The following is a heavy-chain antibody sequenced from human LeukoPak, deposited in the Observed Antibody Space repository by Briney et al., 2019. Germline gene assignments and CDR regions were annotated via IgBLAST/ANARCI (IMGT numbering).Heavy chain of an antibody. CDR3: ARGGSGYDFDF. CDR2: IWYDGNTK. Sequence: PGRSLRLSCAASGFPFSSYGMHWVRQAPGKGLEWVAVIWYDGNTKFYADSVKGRFTISRDNSKNTLYLQMNSLRAEDTAVYYCARGGSGYDFDFWGQGTLVTVSS. J-gene: IGHJ4*02. V-gene: IGHV3-33*01. CDR1: GFPFSSYG. D-gene: IGHD5-12*01.